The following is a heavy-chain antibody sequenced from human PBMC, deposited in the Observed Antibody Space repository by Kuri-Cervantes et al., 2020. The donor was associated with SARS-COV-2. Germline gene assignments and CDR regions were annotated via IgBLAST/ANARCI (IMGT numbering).Heavy chain of an antibody. V-gene: IGHV4-34*01. CDR3: ARAQWSSGYSNIDY. Sequence: GSLRLSSAVYGGSFSGYYWSWIRQPPGKGLEWIGEINHSGSTNYNPSLKSRVTISVDTSKNQFSLKLSSVTAADTAVYYCARAQWSSGYSNIDYWGQGTLVTVSS. CDR2: INHSGST. J-gene: IGHJ4*02. D-gene: IGHD3-22*01. CDR1: GGSFSGYY.